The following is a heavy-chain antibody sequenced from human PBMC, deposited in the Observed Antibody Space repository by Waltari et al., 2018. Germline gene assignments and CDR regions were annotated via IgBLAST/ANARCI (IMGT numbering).Heavy chain of an antibody. CDR1: GFSFDDYA. J-gene: IGHJ2*01. CDR3: GKDRGPATSHVGIDL. CDR2: ISWNSNKK. Sequence: EGQLVESGGGLVQPGRSLRLSCAASGFSFDDYAMHWVRQPPGGGLEWGSFISWNSNKKGQADSVKGRFIISRDNAKNSLYRHMNSLRPEDTALYYCGKDRGPATSHVGIDLWGRGTLVIVSS. V-gene: IGHV3-9*01. D-gene: IGHD2-2*01.